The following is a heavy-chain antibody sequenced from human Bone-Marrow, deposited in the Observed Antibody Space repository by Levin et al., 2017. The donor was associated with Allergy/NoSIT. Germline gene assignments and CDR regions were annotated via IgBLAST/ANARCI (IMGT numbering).Heavy chain of an antibody. CDR1: GFTFSSYA. D-gene: IGHD1-1*01. CDR2: ISGSGGST. CDR3: AKHLLAERRRGAFDI. J-gene: IGHJ3*02. V-gene: IGHV3-23*01. Sequence: GESLKISCAASGFTFSSYAMSWVRQAPGKGLEWVSAISGSGGSTYYADSVKGRFTISRDNSKNTLYLQMNSLRAEDTAVYYCAKHLLAERRRGAFDIWGQGTMVTVSS.